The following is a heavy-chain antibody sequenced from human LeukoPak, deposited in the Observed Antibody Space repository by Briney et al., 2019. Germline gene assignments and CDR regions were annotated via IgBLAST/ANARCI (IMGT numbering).Heavy chain of an antibody. J-gene: IGHJ4*02. CDR1: GFTLSSYW. D-gene: IGHD3-16*02. CDR3: ARDYDYFWGSYRYPFDY. V-gene: IGHV3-74*01. CDR2: MNSDGSTT. Sequence: PGGSLRLPCAAFGFTLSSYWKHWVRQAPGKGLVWVSRMNSDGSTTNYAASVKSRFTISRENAGNTVYVQMNSLRVEHTAVYYCARDYDYFWGSYRYPFDYWGQGTLVTVSS.